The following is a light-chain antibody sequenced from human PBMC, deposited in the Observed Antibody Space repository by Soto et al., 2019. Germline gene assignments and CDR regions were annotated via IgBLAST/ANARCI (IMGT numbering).Light chain of an antibody. CDR1: SSDVGGYNY. Sequence: QSALTQPPSASGSPGQSVTISCTGTSSDVGGYNYVSWYQQHPGKAPNLVIYEVTKRPSGVPDRFSGSKSGNTASLTVSGLQAEDEADYYCSSYAGTNNVVFGTGTKVTVL. V-gene: IGLV2-8*01. CDR2: EVT. CDR3: SSYAGTNNVV. J-gene: IGLJ1*01.